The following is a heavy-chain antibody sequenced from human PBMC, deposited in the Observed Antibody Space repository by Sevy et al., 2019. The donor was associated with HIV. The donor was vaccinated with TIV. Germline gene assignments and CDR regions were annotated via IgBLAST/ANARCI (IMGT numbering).Heavy chain of an antibody. CDR1: GFNFGDYP. V-gene: IGHV3-49*03. J-gene: IGHJ5*02. Sequence: GGSLRLSCRASGFNFGDYPMSWFRQAPGKGLAWVGFIRSKASGGTTQYVASVKGRFTISRDDSESIAYLQMNSLKIEDTAVYYCSKGGSGTGWFDPWGQGTLVTVSS. CDR2: IRSKASGGTT. D-gene: IGHD3-10*01. CDR3: SKGGSGTGWFDP.